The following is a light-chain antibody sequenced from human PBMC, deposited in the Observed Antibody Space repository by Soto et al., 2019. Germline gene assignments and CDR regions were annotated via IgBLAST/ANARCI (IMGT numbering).Light chain of an antibody. V-gene: IGLV1-44*01. CDR1: SSNIGSNT. CDR2: SNN. CDR3: AAWDDSLNGVV. J-gene: IGLJ2*01. Sequence: QSVLTQPPSASGTPGQRVTISCSGSSSNIGSNTVNWYQQLPGTAPKLLIYSNNQRPSGVPDRFSGSKSGTSAFLAISGLQSEDEADYYCAAWDDSLNGVVFGGGTKLTAL.